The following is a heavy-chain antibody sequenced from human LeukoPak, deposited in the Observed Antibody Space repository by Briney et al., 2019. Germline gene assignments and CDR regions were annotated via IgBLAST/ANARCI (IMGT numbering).Heavy chain of an antibody. Sequence: SETLSLTCTVSGYSISSAYSWGWIRQPPGKGLEFIGSILHSGSTYSNPALKSRVTISIDTSKNQFSLRLTAVTAADTAVYYCAREDRNYYYMDVWGKGTTVTVSS. V-gene: IGHV4-38-2*02. J-gene: IGHJ6*03. CDR3: AREDRNYYYMDV. D-gene: IGHD2-15*01. CDR1: GYSISSAYS. CDR2: ILHSGST.